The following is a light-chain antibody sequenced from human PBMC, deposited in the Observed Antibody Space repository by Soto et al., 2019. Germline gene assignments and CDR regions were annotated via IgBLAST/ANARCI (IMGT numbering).Light chain of an antibody. J-gene: IGKJ4*01. CDR1: QSVSSS. V-gene: IGKV3-11*01. Sequence: EIVLIQSPATLSLSPGERATLSCRASQSVSSSLAWYQQNPGQAPRLLIFDASNRATGIPVRFSGSGSGTDFTLTISSLEPEDFTFYYCQQHSNWPLTFGEGTRVEIK. CDR3: QQHSNWPLT. CDR2: DAS.